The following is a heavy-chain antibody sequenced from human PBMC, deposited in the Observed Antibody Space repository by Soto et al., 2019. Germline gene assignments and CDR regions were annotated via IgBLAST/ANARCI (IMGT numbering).Heavy chain of an antibody. D-gene: IGHD4-17*01. V-gene: IGHV1-46*01. Sequence: QVQLVQSGAEVKKPGASVKVSCKASGYTFTGYYMHWVRQAPGQGLEWMGIINPSGGSTSYAQKFQGRVTMTRDTSTSTVYMELSSLRSEDTAVYYCARDVTTLDAFDIWGQGTMVTVSS. J-gene: IGHJ3*02. CDR2: INPSGGST. CDR1: GYTFTGYY. CDR3: ARDVTTLDAFDI.